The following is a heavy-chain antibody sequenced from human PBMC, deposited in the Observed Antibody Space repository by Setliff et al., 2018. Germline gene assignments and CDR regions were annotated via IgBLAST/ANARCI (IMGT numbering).Heavy chain of an antibody. V-gene: IGHV4-34*01. CDR2: INHSGST. CDR3: ARLPSKRIHYNFWSGSYNWFDP. D-gene: IGHD3-3*01. J-gene: IGHJ5*02. CDR1: GGSFSGYY. Sequence: SETLSLTCAVYGGSFSGYYWSWIRQPPGKGLEWIGEINHSGSTNYNPSLKSRVTISVDASKNQFSLKLSSVTAADTAVYYCARLPSKRIHYNFWSGSYNWFDPWGQGTLVTVSS.